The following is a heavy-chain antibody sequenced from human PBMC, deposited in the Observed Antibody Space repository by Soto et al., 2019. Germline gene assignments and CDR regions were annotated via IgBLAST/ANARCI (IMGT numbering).Heavy chain of an antibody. CDR2: ISAYNGNT. Sequence: GASVKVSCKASGYTFTSYGISWVRQAPGQGLEWMGWISAYNGNTDYAQKLQGRVTMTTDTSTSTAYMELRSLRSDDTAVYYCARDRRVYCGGDCGLLLWGRGTLVTVSS. J-gene: IGHJ2*01. V-gene: IGHV1-18*04. CDR3: ARDRRVYCGGDCGLLL. D-gene: IGHD2-21*02. CDR1: GYTFTSYG.